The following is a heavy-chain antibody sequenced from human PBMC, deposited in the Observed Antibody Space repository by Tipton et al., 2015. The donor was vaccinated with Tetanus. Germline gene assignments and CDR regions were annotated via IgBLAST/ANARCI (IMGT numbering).Heavy chain of an antibody. CDR1: GGSFGHYY. D-gene: IGHD1-26*01. CDR2: INHDGRS. CDR3: ASGSGSYYPDF. Sequence: TLSLTCVVYGGSFGHYYWTWIRQPPGKGLEWIGEINHDGRSTYTPSLKSRVTMLVDTSKKQFSLKVTSVTAADTAVYYCASGSGSYYPDFWGQGTLVTVSS. J-gene: IGHJ4*02. V-gene: IGHV4-34*01.